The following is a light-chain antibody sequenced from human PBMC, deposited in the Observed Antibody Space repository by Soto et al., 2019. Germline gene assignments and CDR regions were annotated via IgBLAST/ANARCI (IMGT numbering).Light chain of an antibody. CDR1: QTISSW. J-gene: IGKJ1*01. CDR2: KAS. Sequence: DIQMTQSPSTLSGSVGDRVTITCRASQTISSWLAWYPQKPGKAPKLLIYKASTLKSGVPSRFSGSGSGAEFPLTISSLQPDDFATYYCQHYNSYSEAFGQGTKVDIK. V-gene: IGKV1-5*03. CDR3: QHYNSYSEA.